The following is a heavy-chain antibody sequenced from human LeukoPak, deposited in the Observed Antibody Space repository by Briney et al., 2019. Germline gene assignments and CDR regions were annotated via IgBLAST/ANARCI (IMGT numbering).Heavy chain of an antibody. V-gene: IGHV3-9*01. J-gene: IGHJ4*02. Sequence: GGSLRLSCAASGFTFDDYAMHWVREAPGKGLEWVSGISWNSGSIGYADSVKGRFTISRDNSKNTLYLQMNSLRAEDTAVYYCARGGSWYEDYWGQGTLVTVSS. CDR3: ARGGSWYEDY. D-gene: IGHD6-13*01. CDR2: ISWNSGSI. CDR1: GFTFDDYA.